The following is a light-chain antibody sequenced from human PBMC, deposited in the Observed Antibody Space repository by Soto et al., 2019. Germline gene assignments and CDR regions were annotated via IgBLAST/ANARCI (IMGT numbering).Light chain of an antibody. V-gene: IGLV1-40*01. J-gene: IGLJ2*01. Sequence: QSVLTQPPSVSGAPGQRVTISCTGSSSSAGSVYNVHWYQQRPGTAPKLLIYDNTDRPSGVPDRFSGSKSGTSASLAITGLQAEDEADYHCQSYDSGLGGYVIFGGGTKLTVL. CDR2: DNT. CDR3: QSYDSGLGGYVI. CDR1: SSSAGSVYN.